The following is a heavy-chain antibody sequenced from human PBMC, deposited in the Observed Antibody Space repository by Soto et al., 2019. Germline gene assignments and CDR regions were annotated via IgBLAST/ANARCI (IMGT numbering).Heavy chain of an antibody. V-gene: IGHV3-74*01. D-gene: IGHD3-10*01. CDR3: ARGWFGPDV. CDR2: IDKVGTDS. CDR1: EFTFSGRS. J-gene: IGHJ6*03. Sequence: EVQLVESGGGLVQPGGSLRLSCAASEFTFSGRSVHWVRQAPGKGLVWVSGIDKVGTDSAYADSVKGRFTSSRDNAKNTVYLQRNSLRVEDTAVYYCARGWFGPDVWGKGTTVTVSS.